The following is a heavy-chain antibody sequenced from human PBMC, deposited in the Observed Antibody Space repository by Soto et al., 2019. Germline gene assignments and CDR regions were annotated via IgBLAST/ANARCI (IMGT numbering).Heavy chain of an antibody. CDR1: GGSISSGDYY. CDR2: IYYSVST. D-gene: IGHD3-10*01. V-gene: IGHV4-30-4*01. J-gene: IGHJ4*02. Sequence: QVQLQESGPGLVKPSQTLSLTCTVSGGSISSGDYYWSWIRQPPGKGLEWIGYIYYSVSTYFNPSLRSRFNISVDTSKNQFSLKLNYVTAADTAVHYCARGISMVRGVLYYFDFWGQGTLVTVSS. CDR3: ARGISMVRGVLYYFDF.